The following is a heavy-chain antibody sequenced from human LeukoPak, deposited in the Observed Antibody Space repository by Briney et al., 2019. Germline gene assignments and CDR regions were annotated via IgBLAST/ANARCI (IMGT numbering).Heavy chain of an antibody. J-gene: IGHJ4*02. CDR1: GYSISSGYY. V-gene: IGHV4-38-2*01. CDR2: IYYTGST. D-gene: IGHD3-22*01. Sequence: SETLSLTCAVSGYSISSGYYWGWIRQPPGKGLEWIGYIYYTGSTNYSPSLKSRVTISVDTSRNQISLKLSSVTAADTAVYYCARGDYYDTRGVYYWGQGTLVTVSS. CDR3: ARGDYYDTRGVYY.